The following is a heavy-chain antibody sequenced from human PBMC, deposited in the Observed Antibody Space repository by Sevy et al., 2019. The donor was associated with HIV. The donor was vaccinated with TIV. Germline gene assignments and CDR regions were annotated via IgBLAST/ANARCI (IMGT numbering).Heavy chain of an antibody. V-gene: IGHV3-33*01. CDR3: ARDLYGRFLDY. D-gene: IGHD3-10*01. CDR1: GFTFSTYG. CDR2: IGSNGRRK. Sequence: GGSLRLPCAASGFTFSTYGIHWVRQAPGKGLEWVAVIGSNGRRKYYVDSVKGRFTISRDDSKNTVYLQMSSLGAEDTAVYYCARDLYGRFLDYWGQGTLVTVSS. J-gene: IGHJ4*02.